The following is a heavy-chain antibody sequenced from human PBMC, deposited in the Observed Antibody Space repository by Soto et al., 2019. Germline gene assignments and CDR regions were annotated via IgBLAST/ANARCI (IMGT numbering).Heavy chain of an antibody. D-gene: IGHD6-6*01. Sequence: ASVKVSCKASGYTFTGYYMHWVRQAPGQGLEWMGWINPNSGGTNYAQKFQGRVTMTRDTSISTAYMELSRLRSDDTAVYYCASIPRIAARPHYYYYGMDVWGQGTTVTVSS. CDR3: ASIPRIAARPHYYYYGMDV. CDR1: GYTFTGYY. J-gene: IGHJ6*02. V-gene: IGHV1-2*02. CDR2: INPNSGGT.